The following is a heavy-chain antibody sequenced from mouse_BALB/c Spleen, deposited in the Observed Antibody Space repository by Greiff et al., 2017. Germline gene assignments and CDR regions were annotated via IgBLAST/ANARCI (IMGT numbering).Heavy chain of an antibody. V-gene: IGHV5-17*02. Sequence: EVQGVESGGGLVQPGGSRKLSCAASGFTFSSFGMHWVRQAPEKGLEWVAYISSGSSTIYYADTVKGRFTISRDNPKNTLFLQMTSLRSEDTAMYYCAGGVYAMDYWGQGTSVTVSS. CDR2: ISSGSSTI. CDR3: AGGVYAMDY. CDR1: GFTFSSFG. J-gene: IGHJ4*01.